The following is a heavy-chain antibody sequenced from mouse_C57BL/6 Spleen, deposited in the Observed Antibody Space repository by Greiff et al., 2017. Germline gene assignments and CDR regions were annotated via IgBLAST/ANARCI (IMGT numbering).Heavy chain of an antibody. CDR2: ISNGGGST. CDR1: GFTFSDYY. CDR3: ARPVGYGSSFWFAY. D-gene: IGHD1-1*01. J-gene: IGHJ3*01. Sequence: EVQLVESGGGLVQPGGSLKLSCAASGFTFSDYYMYWVRQTPEKRLEWVAYISNGGGSTYYPDTVKGRFTISRDNAKNTLYLQMSRLKSEDTAMYYCARPVGYGSSFWFAYWGQGTLVTVSA. V-gene: IGHV5-12*01.